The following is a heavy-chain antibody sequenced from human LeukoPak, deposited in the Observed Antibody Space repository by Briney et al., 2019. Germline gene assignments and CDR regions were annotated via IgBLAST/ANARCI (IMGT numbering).Heavy chain of an antibody. D-gene: IGHD1-26*01. CDR2: IYYSGST. CDR1: GGSISSYY. V-gene: IGHV4-59*01. Sequence: PSETLSLTCTVSGGSISSYYWCWIRQPPGKGLEWIGYIYYSGSTNYNPSLKGRVTISVDTSKNQFSLKLSSVTAADTAVYYCARDSVGATFDYWGQGTLVTVSS. CDR3: ARDSVGATFDY. J-gene: IGHJ4*02.